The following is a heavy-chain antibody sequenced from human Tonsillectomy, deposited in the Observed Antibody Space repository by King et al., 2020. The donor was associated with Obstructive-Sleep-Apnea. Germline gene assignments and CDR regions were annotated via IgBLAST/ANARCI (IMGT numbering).Heavy chain of an antibody. Sequence: GYYWSWIRQHPGKGLEWIGYIFNSGSTYYNPSLKSRVTISVDTSQNQFSLRLNSLTAANTAGYSCARKSGYDPGYFDYWGQGTLVTVSS. D-gene: IGHD5-12*01. CDR3: ARKSGYDPGYFDY. V-gene: IGHV4-31*02. CDR2: IFNSGST. J-gene: IGHJ4*02. CDR1: GYY.